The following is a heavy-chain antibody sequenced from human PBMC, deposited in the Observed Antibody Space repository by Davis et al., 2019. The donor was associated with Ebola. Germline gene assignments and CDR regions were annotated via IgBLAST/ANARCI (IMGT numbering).Heavy chain of an antibody. J-gene: IGHJ6*02. CDR1: GGSISSYY. D-gene: IGHD5-18*01. CDR2: IYYSGST. CDR3: ARDQVGYSYGSSGYYYYGMDV. Sequence: SETLSLTCTVSGGSISSYYWSWIRQPPGKGLEWIGYIYYSGSTNCNPSLKSRVTISVDTSTNQFSLKLSSVTAADTAVYYCARDQVGYSYGSSGYYYYGMDVWGQGTTVTVSS. V-gene: IGHV4-59*01.